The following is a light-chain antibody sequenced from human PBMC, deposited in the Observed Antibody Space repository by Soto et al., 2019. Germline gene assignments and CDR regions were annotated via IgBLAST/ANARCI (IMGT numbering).Light chain of an antibody. J-gene: IGKJ4*01. Sequence: DVQMTQSASTLSAAVGDGVTITCRASHSISDWLAWYQQKPGKAPKLLIYAASTLQSGVPSRFSGSGSGTEFTLTISSLQPEDFATYYCQQLNSCPLTFGGGTKVDIK. V-gene: IGKV1-9*01. CDR2: AAS. CDR1: HSISDW. CDR3: QQLNSCPLT.